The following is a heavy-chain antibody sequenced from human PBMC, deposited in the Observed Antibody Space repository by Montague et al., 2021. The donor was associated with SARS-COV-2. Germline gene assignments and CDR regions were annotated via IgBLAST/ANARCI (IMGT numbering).Heavy chain of an antibody. J-gene: IGHJ2*01. CDR3: ARHVYDILTGYYTYWYFDL. CDR2: SGST. V-gene: IGHV4-39*01. D-gene: IGHD3-9*01. Sequence: SGSTYYDPSLKSRVTISVDTSKNQFSLKLSSVTAADTAVYYCARHVYDILTGYYTYWYFDLWGRGTLVTVSS.